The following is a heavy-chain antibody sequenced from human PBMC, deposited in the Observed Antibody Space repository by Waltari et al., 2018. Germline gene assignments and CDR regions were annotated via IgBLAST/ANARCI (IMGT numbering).Heavy chain of an antibody. V-gene: IGHV1-3*01. Sequence: QVQLVQSGAEVKKPGASVKVSCKASGYTFTSYAMHWVRQAPGQRLEWMGWINAGNGNTKYSQKFQGRVTITRDTSASTAYMELSSLRSEDTAVYYCARGRGDTIVGVVGYNWFDPWGQGTLVTVSS. CDR2: INAGNGNT. CDR3: ARGRGDTIVGVVGYNWFDP. D-gene: IGHD3-3*01. CDR1: GYTFTSYA. J-gene: IGHJ5*02.